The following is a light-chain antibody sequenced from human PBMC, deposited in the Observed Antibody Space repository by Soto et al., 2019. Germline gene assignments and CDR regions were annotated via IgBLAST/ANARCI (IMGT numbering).Light chain of an antibody. CDR1: SSDVGAYNY. V-gene: IGLV2-8*01. CDR2: DVS. CDR3: CSYGGGSTWV. Sequence: QSALTQPPSASGSPGQSVTISCTGTSSDVGAYNYVSWYQQHPGKAPKLMIYDVSKRPSGVPDRFSGSKSGNTASLSVSGFEGDVEADVYGCSYGGGSTWVFGGGTKVTVL. J-gene: IGLJ3*02.